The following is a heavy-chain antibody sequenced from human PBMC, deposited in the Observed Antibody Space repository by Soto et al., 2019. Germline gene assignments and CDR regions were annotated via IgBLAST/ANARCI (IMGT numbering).Heavy chain of an antibody. V-gene: IGHV3-30-3*01. Sequence: QVQLVESGGGVVQPGRSLRLSCAASGFTFSRHTMHWVRQAPGKGLEWVAAISDDGSNTYYADSVKGRFTISRDNSKNTLHLLLNCLSSEDTAVHHCARAVYYDFRSGFNTRPYYFDDWGQGTLVTVSS. CDR1: GFTFSRHT. CDR2: ISDDGSNT. D-gene: IGHD3-3*01. J-gene: IGHJ4*02. CDR3: ARAVYYDFRSGFNTRPYYFDD.